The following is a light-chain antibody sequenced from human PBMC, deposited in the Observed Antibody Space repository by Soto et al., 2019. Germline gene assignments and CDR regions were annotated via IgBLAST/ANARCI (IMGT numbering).Light chain of an antibody. CDR2: EAT. J-gene: IGLJ2*01. Sequence: QSALTQPASVSGSPGQSITISCTGTSNDVGRYNLVSWYQHHPGKAPKLIIYEATKRPSGVSDRFSGSKSGTTASLTISGLQGEDEGDYYCCSYAGSHTFFGGGTKLTVL. V-gene: IGLV2-23*01. CDR3: CSYAGSHTF. CDR1: SNDVGRYNL.